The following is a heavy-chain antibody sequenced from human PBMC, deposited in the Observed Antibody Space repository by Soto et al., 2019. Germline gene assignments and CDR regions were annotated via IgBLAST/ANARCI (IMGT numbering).Heavy chain of an antibody. Sequence: GGSLRLSCAATGFTFSSYAMSWVRQAPGKGLEWVSAISGSGGSTYYADSVKGRFTISRDNSKNTLYLQMNSLRAEDTAVYYCANPTRPVAGPNWFDPWGQGTLVTVSS. V-gene: IGHV3-23*01. J-gene: IGHJ5*02. CDR2: ISGSGGST. CDR3: ANPTRPVAGPNWFDP. D-gene: IGHD6-19*01. CDR1: GFTFSSYA.